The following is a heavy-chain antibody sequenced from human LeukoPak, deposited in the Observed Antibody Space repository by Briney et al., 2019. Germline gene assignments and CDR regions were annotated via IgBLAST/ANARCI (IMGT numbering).Heavy chain of an antibody. D-gene: IGHD2-2*01. CDR1: GFTFSSYS. Sequence: GGSLRLSCAASGFTFSSYSMNWVRQAPGKGLEWVSSISSSSSYIYYADSVKGRFTISRDNAKNSLYLQMNSLRAEDTAVYYCARDDIVVVPAAMGAIYDGMDVWGQGTTVTVSS. J-gene: IGHJ6*02. CDR3: ARDDIVVVPAAMGAIYDGMDV. CDR2: ISSSSSYI. V-gene: IGHV3-21*01.